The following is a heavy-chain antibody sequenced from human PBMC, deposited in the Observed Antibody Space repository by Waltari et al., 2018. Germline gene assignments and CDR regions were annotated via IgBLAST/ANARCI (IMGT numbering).Heavy chain of an antibody. D-gene: IGHD2-15*01. CDR1: GYTFTNYA. Sequence: QVQLVQSGAEVKKPGASVKVSCKASGYTFTNYAMHWVRQAPGQRLEWMGWINAGNGNTKYSQKFQGRVTITRDTSASTAYMELSSLRSEDTAVYYCARTVVVVAATSADAFFDYWGQGTLVTVSS. V-gene: IGHV1-3*01. J-gene: IGHJ4*02. CDR3: ARTVVVVAATSADAFFDY. CDR2: INAGNGNT.